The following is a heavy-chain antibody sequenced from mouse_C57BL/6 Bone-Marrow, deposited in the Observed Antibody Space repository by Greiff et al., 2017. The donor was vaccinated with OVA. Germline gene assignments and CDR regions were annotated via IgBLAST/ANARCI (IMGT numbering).Heavy chain of an antibody. CDR2: ISSGGSYT. V-gene: IGHV5-6*01. Sequence: EVKLMESGGDLVKPGGSLKLSCAASGFTFSSYGMSWVRQTPDKRLEWVATISSGGSYTYYPDSVKGRFTISRDNAKNTLYLQMSSLKSEDTAMYYCARHEGTGMDYWGQGTSVTVSS. CDR3: ARHEGTGMDY. J-gene: IGHJ4*01. D-gene: IGHD3-3*01. CDR1: GFTFSSYG.